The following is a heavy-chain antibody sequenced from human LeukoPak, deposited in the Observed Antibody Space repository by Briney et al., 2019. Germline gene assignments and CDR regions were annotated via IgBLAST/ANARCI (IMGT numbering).Heavy chain of an antibody. CDR2: ISWNSRSI. V-gene: IGHV3-9*01. D-gene: IGHD3-22*01. CDR3: AKGTESNGYYYGDFLDY. Sequence: GGSLRLPCAASGFRFDGQAMHWVRQAPGKGLEWVSGISWNSRSIGYADSVKDRFTISRDNTKNSLYLEMNSLRADDTALYYCAKGTESNGYYYGDFLDYWGQGTLVTVSS. J-gene: IGHJ4*02. CDR1: GFRFDGQA.